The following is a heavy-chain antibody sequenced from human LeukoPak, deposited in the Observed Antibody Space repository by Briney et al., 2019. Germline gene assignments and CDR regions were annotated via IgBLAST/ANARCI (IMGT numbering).Heavy chain of an antibody. Sequence: SETLSLTCAVYGGSFSGYYWSWIRQPPGKGLEWIGEINHSGSTNYNPSLKSRVTISVDTSKNQFSLKLSSVTAADTAVYYCARSTVYFDAFDVWGQGTMVTVSS. CDR2: INHSGST. D-gene: IGHD2/OR15-2a*01. V-gene: IGHV4-34*01. J-gene: IGHJ3*01. CDR3: ARSTVYFDAFDV. CDR1: GGSFSGYY.